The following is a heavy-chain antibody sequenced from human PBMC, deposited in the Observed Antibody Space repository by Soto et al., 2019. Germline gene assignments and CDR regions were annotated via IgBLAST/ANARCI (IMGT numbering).Heavy chain of an antibody. CDR2: IKKDGSRT. CDR1: GFSLGSYW. D-gene: IGHD2-8*01. CDR3: ARDVSPGTSTLYLDAFDI. J-gene: IGHJ3*02. Sequence: EAQLVESGGGLVQPGGSLRLSCEASGFSLGSYWMTWVRQAPGKGLEWVANIKKDGSRTSYLDSVRGRFTISRDNVGNSLSMQMDSLRAEDWGLYFCARDVSPGTSTLYLDAFDIWGQGTRVTVSS. V-gene: IGHV3-7*05.